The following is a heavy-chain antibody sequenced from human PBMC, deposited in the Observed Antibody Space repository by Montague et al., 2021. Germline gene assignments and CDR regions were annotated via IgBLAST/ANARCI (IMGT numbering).Heavy chain of an antibody. CDR2: VYHTGST. V-gene: IGHV4-4*02. CDR1: GDSINTPNW. J-gene: IGHJ6*02. D-gene: IGHD2-15*01. CDR3: ARRGGYSARQYSGWDV. Sequence: SETLSLTCAVSGDSINTPNWWTWVRQFPGKGLEWIREVYHTGSTNYKPSLKGRVTLSVAKSKNQFSLKMTSVTAADTAIYYCARRGGYSARQYSGWDVWGQGSTVTVSS.